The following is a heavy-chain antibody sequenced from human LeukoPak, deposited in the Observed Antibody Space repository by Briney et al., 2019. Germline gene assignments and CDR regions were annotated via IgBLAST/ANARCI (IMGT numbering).Heavy chain of an antibody. D-gene: IGHD6-13*01. Sequence: GASVKVSCKASGYSFTSYDINWVRQATGQGLEWMGWMNPNSGNTGSAQKFQGRVTMTRNTSISIAYMELSNLRSEDTAVYYCARRVAAGGTCMGYWGQGTLVTVSS. CDR3: ARRVAAGGTCMGY. CDR1: GYSFTSYD. V-gene: IGHV1-8*01. CDR2: MNPNSGNT. J-gene: IGHJ4*02.